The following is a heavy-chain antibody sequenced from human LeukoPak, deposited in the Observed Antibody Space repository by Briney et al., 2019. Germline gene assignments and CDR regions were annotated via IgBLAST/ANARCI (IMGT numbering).Heavy chain of an antibody. V-gene: IGHV3-21*01. CDR2: ISTSSSYI. J-gene: IGHJ4*02. CDR3: ARDRTYGSGSYSFDY. D-gene: IGHD3-10*01. Sequence: GGSLRLSCAASGFIFSSYSMNWVRQAPGKGLEWVSSISTSSSYIYYADSVKGRFTISRDNAKNSLYLQMNSLRAEDTAVYYCARDRTYGSGSYSFDYWGQGTLVTVSS. CDR1: GFIFSSYS.